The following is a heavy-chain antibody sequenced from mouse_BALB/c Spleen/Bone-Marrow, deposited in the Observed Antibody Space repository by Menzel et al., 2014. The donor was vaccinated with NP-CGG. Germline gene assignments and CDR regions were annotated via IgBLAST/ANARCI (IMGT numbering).Heavy chain of an antibody. J-gene: IGHJ2*01. V-gene: IGHV5-9*02. CDR2: ISSGGSYT. Sequence: EVQGVESGGGLVKPGGSLKLSCAASGFAFSSYDMSWVRQTPEKRLEWVATISSGGSYTYYPDSVKGRFTISRDNARNTLYLQMSSLRSEDTALYYCARPLTGAYFDYWGHGTTLTVSS. CDR3: ARPLTGAYFDY. CDR1: GFAFSSYD. D-gene: IGHD4-1*01.